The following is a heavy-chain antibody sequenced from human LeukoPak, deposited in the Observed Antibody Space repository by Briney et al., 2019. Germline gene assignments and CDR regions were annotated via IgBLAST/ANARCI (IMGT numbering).Heavy chain of an antibody. CDR1: GFTFSSYA. J-gene: IGHJ3*02. Sequence: GGSLRLSCVASGFTFSSYAMHWVRQAPGKGLQWVAVISYDGSKKYYADSVKGRFTISRDNSKNTLYLQMNSLRAEDRAVYYCARDYPGSDAFDIWGQGTTVTVSS. CDR2: ISYDGSKK. V-gene: IGHV3-30-3*01. CDR3: ARDYPGSDAFDI.